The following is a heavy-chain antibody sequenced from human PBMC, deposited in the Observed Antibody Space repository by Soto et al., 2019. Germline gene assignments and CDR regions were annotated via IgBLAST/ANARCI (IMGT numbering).Heavy chain of an antibody. J-gene: IGHJ3*02. CDR2: INPSGST. CDR3: ARGARRRPPRDAFDI. V-gene: IGHV4-34*01. Sequence: QVQLQQWGAGLLKSSETLSLTCAFYGGSFSGYYWSWIRQPPGKGLEWLGDINPSGSTNYNPSLKRRVIMSVDTSKKQFSLNVTSVTAADTAVYYCARGARRRPPRDAFDIWGQGTMVTVSS. CDR1: GGSFSGYY.